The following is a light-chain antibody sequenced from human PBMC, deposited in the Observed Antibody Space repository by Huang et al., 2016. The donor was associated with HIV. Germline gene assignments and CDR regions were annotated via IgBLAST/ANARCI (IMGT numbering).Light chain of an antibody. CDR2: DAS. CDR1: QDISNY. CDR3: QQYDNLPIT. V-gene: IGKV1-33*01. J-gene: IGKJ5*01. Sequence: DIQMTQSPSSLSASVGDRVTITCQESQDISNYLNWYQQKPGKAPKLLIYDASNLERGVPSRFSGSGSGTEFTFTISSLQPEDIATYYCQQYDNLPITVGQGTRLEIK.